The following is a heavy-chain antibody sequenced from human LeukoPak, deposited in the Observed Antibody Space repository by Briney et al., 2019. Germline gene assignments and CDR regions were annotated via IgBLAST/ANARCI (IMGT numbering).Heavy chain of an antibody. D-gene: IGHD6-13*01. V-gene: IGHV3-23*01. J-gene: IGHJ4*02. CDR1: GFTSSSYA. Sequence: GGSLRLSCAASGFTSSSYAMSWVRQAPGKGLEWVSAISGSGGSTYYADSVKGRFTISRDNSKNTLYLQMNSLRAEDTAVYHCAKGEVRAAAGTGFDYWGQGTLVTVSS. CDR3: AKGEVRAAAGTGFDY. CDR2: ISGSGGST.